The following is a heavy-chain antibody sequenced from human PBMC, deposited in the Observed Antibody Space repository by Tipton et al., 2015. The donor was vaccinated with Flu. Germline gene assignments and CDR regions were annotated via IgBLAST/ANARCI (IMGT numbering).Heavy chain of an antibody. D-gene: IGHD2-21*01. CDR1: GGSISSSSYY. CDR2: IYYSGST. Sequence: TLSLTCTVSGGSISSSSYYWGWIRQPPGKGLEWIGSIYYSGSTYYNPSLKSRVTISVDTSKNQFSLQLNSVTPEDTAVYYCARGSRHIAVVITYDAFDIWGQGTMVTVSS. V-gene: IGHV4-39*07. J-gene: IGHJ3*02. CDR3: ARGSRHIAVVITYDAFDI.